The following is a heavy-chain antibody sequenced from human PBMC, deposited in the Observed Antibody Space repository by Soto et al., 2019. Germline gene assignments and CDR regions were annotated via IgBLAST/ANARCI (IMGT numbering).Heavy chain of an antibody. J-gene: IGHJ5*02. CDR1: GGSISSGGYY. CDR2: IYYSGST. V-gene: IGHV4-31*03. CDR3: ARAYLGAAGRLNWFDP. D-gene: IGHD6-25*01. Sequence: SETLSLTCTVSGGSISSGGYYWSWIRQHPGKGLEWIGYIYYSGSTYYNPSLKSRVTISVDTSKNQFSLKLSSVTAADTAVYYCARAYLGAAGRLNWFDPWGQGTLVTVS.